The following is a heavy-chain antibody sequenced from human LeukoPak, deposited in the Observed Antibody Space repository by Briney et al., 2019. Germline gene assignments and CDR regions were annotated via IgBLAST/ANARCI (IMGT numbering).Heavy chain of an antibody. D-gene: IGHD3-22*01. CDR2: ISDSGGST. J-gene: IGHJ4*02. Sequence: GGSLILSCASSGFTFSSYAMSWGRQAPGKGLEWVSAISDSGGSTYYADSVKGRFTISRDNSKNTLYLQMNSLRAEDTAVYYCAKVIDDSSGCYYVESLLFDYWGQGTLVTVSS. CDR3: AKVIDDSSGCYYVESLLFDY. CDR1: GFTFSSYA. V-gene: IGHV3-23*01.